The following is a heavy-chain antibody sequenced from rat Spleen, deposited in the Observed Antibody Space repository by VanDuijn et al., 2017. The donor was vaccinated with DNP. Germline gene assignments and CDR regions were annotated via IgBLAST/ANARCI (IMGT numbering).Heavy chain of an antibody. Sequence: EVQLQESGPGLVKPSQSLSLTCSVTGYSITSSYRWNWIRKFPGNKLEWMGYINSAGSTNYNPSLKSRISITSDTSKNQFFLQVNSVTTEDTATYYCARSWVWTTGIRYYFDYWGQGVMVTVSS. J-gene: IGHJ2*01. CDR2: INSAGST. D-gene: IGHD1-9*01. V-gene: IGHV3-3*01. CDR3: ARSWVWTTGIRYYFDY. CDR1: GYSITSSYR.